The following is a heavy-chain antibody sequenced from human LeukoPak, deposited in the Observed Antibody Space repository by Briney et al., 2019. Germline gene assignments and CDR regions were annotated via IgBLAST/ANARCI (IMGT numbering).Heavy chain of an antibody. J-gene: IGHJ4*02. CDR1: GYTFTSYD. CDR3: AAYYYDSSGTQF. CDR2: MNPNSGNT. Sequence: SVKVSCKASGYTFTSYDINWVRQATGQGLEWMGWMNPNSGNTGYAQKFQGRVTMARNTSISTAYMELSSLRSEDTAVYYCAAYYYDSSGTQFWGQGTLVTVSS. V-gene: IGHV1-8*01. D-gene: IGHD3-22*01.